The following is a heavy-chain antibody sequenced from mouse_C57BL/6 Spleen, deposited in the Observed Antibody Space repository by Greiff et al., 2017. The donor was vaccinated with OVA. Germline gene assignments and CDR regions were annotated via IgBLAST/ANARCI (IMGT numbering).Heavy chain of an antibody. D-gene: IGHD1-1*01. J-gene: IGHJ4*01. V-gene: IGHV1-64*01. CDR1: GYTFTSYW. CDR2: IHPNSGST. CDR3: ARDGSSYVRAMDY. Sequence: VQLQQPGAELVKPGASVKLSCKASGYTFTSYWMHWVKQRPGQGLEWIGMIHPNSGSTNYNEKFKSKATLTVDKSSSTAYMQLSSLTSEDSAVYYCARDGSSYVRAMDYWGQGTSVTVSS.